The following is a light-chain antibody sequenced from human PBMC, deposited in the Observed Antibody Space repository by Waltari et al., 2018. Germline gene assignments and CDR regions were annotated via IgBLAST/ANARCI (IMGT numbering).Light chain of an antibody. CDR3: AARDNSLNGPV. J-gene: IGLJ2*01. CDR1: DSNIGSNT. Sequence: QSVLTQPPSASGTPGQRITISCSGGDSNIGSNTVNWYQQVPGTAPKLLIHINNKGPSGVPDRFSGSKSGTSASLAINGLQSEDEADYYCAARDNSLNGPVFGGGTKLTVL. CDR2: INN. V-gene: IGLV1-44*01.